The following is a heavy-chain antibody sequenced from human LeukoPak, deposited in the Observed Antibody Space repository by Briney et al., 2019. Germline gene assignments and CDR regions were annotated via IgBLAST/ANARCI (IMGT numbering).Heavy chain of an antibody. V-gene: IGHV4-59*08. D-gene: IGHD6-13*01. Sequence: SEILSLTCTASGGSISSYYWSWIRQPPGKGLEWIGYIYYSGSTNYNPSLKSRVTISVDTSKNQFSLKLSSVTAADTAVYYCARHQVSAGTWYYFDYWGQGTLVTVSS. CDR3: ARHQVSAGTWYYFDY. CDR2: IYYSGST. J-gene: IGHJ4*02. CDR1: GGSISSYY.